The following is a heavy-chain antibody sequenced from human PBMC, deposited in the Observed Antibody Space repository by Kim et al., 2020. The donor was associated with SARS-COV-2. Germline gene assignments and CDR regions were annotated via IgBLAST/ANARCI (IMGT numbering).Heavy chain of an antibody. D-gene: IGHD3-10*01. CDR2: INHSGST. CDR3: ARTGNYYGSGSYLLHYYYYMDV. J-gene: IGHJ6*03. V-gene: IGHV4-34*01. Sequence: SETLSLTCAVYGGSFSGYYWSWIRQPPGKGLEWIGEINHSGSTNYNPSLKSRVTISVDTSKNQFSLKLSSVTAADTAVYYFARTGNYYGSGSYLLHYYYYMDVWGKGTTVTVSS. CDR1: GGSFSGYY.